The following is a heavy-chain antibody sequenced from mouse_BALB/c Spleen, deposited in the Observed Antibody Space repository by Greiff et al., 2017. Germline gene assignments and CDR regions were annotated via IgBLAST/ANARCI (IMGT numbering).Heavy chain of an antibody. Sequence: EVKLMESGPELVKPGASVKMSCKASGYTFTDYYMDWVKQSHGESFEWIGRVNPYNGGTSYNQKFKGKATLTVDKSSSTAYMELNSLTSEDSAVQYCARRSPTLYAMDYWGQGTSVTVSS. J-gene: IGHJ4*01. D-gene: IGHD2-10*01. V-gene: IGHV1-19*01. CDR3: ARRSPTLYAMDY. CDR2: VNPYNGGT. CDR1: GYTFTDYY.